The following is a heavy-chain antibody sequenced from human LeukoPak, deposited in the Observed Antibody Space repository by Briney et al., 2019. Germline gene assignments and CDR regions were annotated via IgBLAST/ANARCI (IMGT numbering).Heavy chain of an antibody. V-gene: IGHV3-23*01. CDR1: GFTFSTYA. D-gene: IGHD6-19*01. Sequence: GGSLRLSCAASGFTFSTYAMSWVRQAPGKGLEWVSAIRGSGGGTYYADSVKGRFTISRDNSKNTLDLQMNSLRAEDTAVYYCAKGKSSSGWYDGAFDIWGQGSMVTVSS. J-gene: IGHJ3*02. CDR2: IRGSGGGT. CDR3: AKGKSSSGWYDGAFDI.